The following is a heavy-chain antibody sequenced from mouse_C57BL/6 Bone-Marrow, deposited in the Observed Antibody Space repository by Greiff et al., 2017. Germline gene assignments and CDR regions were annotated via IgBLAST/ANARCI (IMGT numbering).Heavy chain of an antibody. Sequence: EVQLQQSGAELVRPGASVKLSCTASGFNIKDDYMHWVKQRPEQGLEWIGWIDPENGDTEYASKFQGKATITADNSSNTAYLQLSSLTSEDTAVYYFTTITTVVADWYFDVWGTGTTVTVSS. V-gene: IGHV14-4*01. CDR1: GFNIKDDY. J-gene: IGHJ1*03. D-gene: IGHD1-1*01. CDR2: IDPENGDT. CDR3: TTITTVVADWYFDV.